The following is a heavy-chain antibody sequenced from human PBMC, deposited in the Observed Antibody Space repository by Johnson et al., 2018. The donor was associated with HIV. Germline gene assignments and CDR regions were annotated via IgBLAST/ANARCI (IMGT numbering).Heavy chain of an antibody. D-gene: IGHD2-8*02. J-gene: IGHJ3*02. CDR3: AREGGYCVGGVCYCSFDM. CDR1: GFTFSSYG. Sequence: QVQLVESGGGVVQPGRSLRLSCAASGFTFSSYGMHWVRQAPGKGLEWVAVIWYDGSNKYYADSVKGRFTISRDNSKNPLYLQMNSLRAEDTALYYCAREGGYCVGGVCYCSFDMWGQGTMVTISS. V-gene: IGHV3-33*01. CDR2: IWYDGSNK.